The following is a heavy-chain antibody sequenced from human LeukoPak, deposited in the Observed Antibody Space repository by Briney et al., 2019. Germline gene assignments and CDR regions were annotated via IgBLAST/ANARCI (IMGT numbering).Heavy chain of an antibody. CDR2: INHSGST. J-gene: IGHJ4*02. D-gene: IGHD2-21*02. V-gene: IGHV4-34*01. Sequence: SETLSLTCAVYGGSFSGYYWSWIRQPPGKGLEWIGEINHSGSTNYNPSLKSRVTISVDTSKNQFSLKLSSVTAADTAVYYCARDYSGGDSPDYWGQGTLVTVSS. CDR3: ARDYSGGDSPDY. CDR1: GGSFSGYY.